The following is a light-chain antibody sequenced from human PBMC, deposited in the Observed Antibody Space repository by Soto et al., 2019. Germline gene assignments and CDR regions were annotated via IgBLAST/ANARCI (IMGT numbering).Light chain of an antibody. CDR3: SSYAGSNNVV. CDR1: SSDVGSYNY. CDR2: EVT. J-gene: IGLJ2*01. Sequence: QSALTQPPSASGSPGQSITISCTGTSSDVGSYNYVSWYQQRPGKAPKLMIYEVTKRPSGVPDRFSGSKSGHTASLTVSGLQAEDEADYYCSSYAGSNNVVFGGGTKLTVL. V-gene: IGLV2-8*01.